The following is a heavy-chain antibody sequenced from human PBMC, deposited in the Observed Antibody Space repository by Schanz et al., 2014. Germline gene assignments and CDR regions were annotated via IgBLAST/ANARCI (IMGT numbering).Heavy chain of an antibody. J-gene: IGHJ4*02. CDR2: VIPMLGIT. CDR1: GGPLSSYP. Sequence: QVQLVQSGAEMKKPGSSVRVSCKASGGPLSSYPINWVRQAPGQGLEWMGGVIPMLGITNYAERFQGRVTITADTSTAQMEISRPRSDDTDLYYNARDRQNIASPATGFDSWGQGTLVTVSS. D-gene: IGHD2-15*01. V-gene: IGHV1-69*04. CDR3: ARDRQNIASPATGFDS.